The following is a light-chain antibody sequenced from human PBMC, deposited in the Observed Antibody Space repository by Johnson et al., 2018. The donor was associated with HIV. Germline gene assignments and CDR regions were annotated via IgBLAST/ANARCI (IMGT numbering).Light chain of an antibody. CDR1: SSNIESNT. Sequence: QSVLTQAPSASGTPGQRVTISCSGSSSNIESNTVNWYQQLPGTAPKLLIYKNDKRPSGIPDRFSGSKSGTSATLGITGLQTGDEADYYCGTWDTSLTTVGVFGTGTKVTVL. CDR2: KND. V-gene: IGLV1-44*01. CDR3: GTWDTSLTTVGV. J-gene: IGLJ1*01.